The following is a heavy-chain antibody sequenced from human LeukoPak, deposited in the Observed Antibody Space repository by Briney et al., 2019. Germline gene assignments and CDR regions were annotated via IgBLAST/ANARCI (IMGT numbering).Heavy chain of an antibody. V-gene: IGHV3-11*01. CDR1: GFIVSDFY. J-gene: IGHJ5*02. Sequence: GGSLRLSCAASGFIVSDFYMTWIRQAPGKGLEWVSYISSSGSTIYYADSVKGRFTISRDNAKNSLYLQMNSLRAEDTAVYYCARYVGWNWFDPWGQGTLVTVSS. CDR3: ARYVGWNWFDP. CDR2: ISSSGSTI. D-gene: IGHD6-19*01.